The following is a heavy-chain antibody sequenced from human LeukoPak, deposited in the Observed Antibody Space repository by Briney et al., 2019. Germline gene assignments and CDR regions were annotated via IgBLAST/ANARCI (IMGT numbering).Heavy chain of an antibody. V-gene: IGHV4-59*08. Sequence: SETLSLTCTVSGGSISSYYWSWIRQPPGKGLEWIGYIYYSGSTNYNPSLKSRVTISVDMSKNQFSLKLSSVTAADTALYYCARHFTYYYDSSGYPRDAFDIWGQGTMVTASS. J-gene: IGHJ3*02. CDR3: ARHFTYYYDSSGYPRDAFDI. CDR2: IYYSGST. D-gene: IGHD3-22*01. CDR1: GGSISSYY.